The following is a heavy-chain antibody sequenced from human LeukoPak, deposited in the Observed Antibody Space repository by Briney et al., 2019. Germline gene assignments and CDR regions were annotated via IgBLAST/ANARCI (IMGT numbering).Heavy chain of an antibody. Sequence: PGGSLRLSCAVSEYPFSFYQMNWVRQAPGKGPEWVSNSGSSGTNRYYADSVKGRFSISRDNAKSSLYLQMNSLRVEDTAVYYCALLAVASDFDYWGQGALVTVSS. CDR2: SGSSGTNR. CDR3: ALLAVASDFDY. V-gene: IGHV3-48*03. CDR1: EYPFSFYQ. D-gene: IGHD6-19*01. J-gene: IGHJ4*02.